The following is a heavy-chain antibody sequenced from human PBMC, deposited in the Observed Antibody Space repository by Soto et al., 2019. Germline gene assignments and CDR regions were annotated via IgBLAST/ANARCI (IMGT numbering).Heavy chain of an antibody. V-gene: IGHV4-34*01. Sequence: QVQLQQWGAGLLKPSETLSLTCAVYGGSFSGYYWSWIRQPPGKGLEWIGEINHSGSTNYNPSLKSRVTISVDTSKNQFSLKLSSVTAADTAVYYCARGRRGYSYGTNWFDPWGQGTLVTVSS. CDR1: GGSFSGYY. D-gene: IGHD5-18*01. CDR3: ARGRRGYSYGTNWFDP. CDR2: INHSGST. J-gene: IGHJ5*02.